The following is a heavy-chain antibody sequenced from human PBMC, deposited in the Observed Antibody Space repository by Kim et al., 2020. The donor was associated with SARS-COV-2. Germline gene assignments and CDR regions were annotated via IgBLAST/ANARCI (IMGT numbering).Heavy chain of an antibody. D-gene: IGHD3-10*01. CDR2: INHSGST. CDR3: ARGGGYYGSGSYIPMKRKYNWFDP. CDR1: GGSFSGYY. V-gene: IGHV4-34*01. J-gene: IGHJ5*02. Sequence: SETLSLTCAVYGGSFSGYYWSWIRQPPGKGLEWIGEINHSGSTNYNPSLKSRVTISVDTSKNQFSLKLSSVTAADTAVYYCARGGGYYGSGSYIPMKRKYNWFDPWGQGTLVTVSS.